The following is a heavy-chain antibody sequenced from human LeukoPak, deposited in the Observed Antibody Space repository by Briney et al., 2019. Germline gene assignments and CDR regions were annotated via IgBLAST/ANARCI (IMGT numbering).Heavy chain of an antibody. D-gene: IGHD6-13*01. Sequence: SGGSLRLSCEASGSTFSDYWMSWVRQAPGKGLEWVAIIKEDGSEKFYVGSVKGRFTISRDNAKNSLYLQMDNPRAEDTAVYYCTRAFSSWSDYFDYWGQGTLVTVSS. J-gene: IGHJ4*02. CDR3: TRAFSSWSDYFDY. CDR1: GSTFSDYW. CDR2: IKEDGSEK. V-gene: IGHV3-7*04.